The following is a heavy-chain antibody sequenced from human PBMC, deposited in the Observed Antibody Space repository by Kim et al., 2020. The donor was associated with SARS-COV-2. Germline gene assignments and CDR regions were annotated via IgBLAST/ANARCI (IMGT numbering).Heavy chain of an antibody. D-gene: IGHD5-12*01. CDR1: GGSISGNY. CDR3: ARGADGYNPLDAFDI. Sequence: SETLSLTCAVYGGSISGNYWSWIRQPPGKGLEWIGEINHSGSTSYNPSLESRVTISVDTSRNQFSLRLSSVTAADTDVYYCARGADGYNPLDAFDIWGQG. V-gene: IGHV4-34*01. CDR2: INHSGST. J-gene: IGHJ3*02.